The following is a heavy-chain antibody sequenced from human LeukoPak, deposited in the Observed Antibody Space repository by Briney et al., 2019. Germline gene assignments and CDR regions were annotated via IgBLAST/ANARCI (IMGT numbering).Heavy chain of an antibody. Sequence: PGGSLRLSCAASGFTVSSNYMSWVRQAPGKGLEWVSVIYSGGSTYYADSVKGRFTISRDNSKNTLNLQMNSLRAEDTAVYYCARDQSYQLPARRGAYYYGMDVWGQGTTVTVSS. D-gene: IGHD2-2*01. J-gene: IGHJ6*02. CDR2: IYSGGST. V-gene: IGHV3-53*01. CDR1: GFTVSSNY. CDR3: ARDQSYQLPARRGAYYYGMDV.